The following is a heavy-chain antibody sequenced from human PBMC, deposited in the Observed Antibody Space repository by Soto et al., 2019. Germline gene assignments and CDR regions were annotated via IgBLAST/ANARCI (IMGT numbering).Heavy chain of an antibody. CDR1: GLTFSNYA. J-gene: IGHJ4*02. CDR3: AHDASASDPPDY. Sequence: GGSLRLSCAASGLTFSNYAMSWVRQAPGKGLEWVSAIGGSGRDTYYADSVRGRFTISRDNSKNTLYLQMNSLRADDTAVYYCAHDASASDPPDYWGQGTLVTVSS. D-gene: IGHD3-10*01. CDR2: IGGSGRDT. V-gene: IGHV3-23*01.